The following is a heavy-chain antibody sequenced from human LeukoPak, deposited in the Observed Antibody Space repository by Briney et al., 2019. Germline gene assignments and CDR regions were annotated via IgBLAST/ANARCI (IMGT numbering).Heavy chain of an antibody. V-gene: IGHV4-59*01. Sequence: SQTLSLTCTVFGGSLRSFSWSWVRQPPGKGLEWGGNIYYSGSTNYNPSLKSRVTISVDTSKNQSSLKLSSVTAADTAVYYCASGDYAYYYMDVWGKGTTVTISS. D-gene: IGHD4-17*01. CDR1: GGSLRSFS. CDR2: IYYSGST. CDR3: ASGDYAYYYMDV. J-gene: IGHJ6*03.